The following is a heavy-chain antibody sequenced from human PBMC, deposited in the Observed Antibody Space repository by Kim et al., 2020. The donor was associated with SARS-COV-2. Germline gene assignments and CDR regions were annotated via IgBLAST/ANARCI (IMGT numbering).Heavy chain of an antibody. D-gene: IGHD1-26*01. J-gene: IGHJ4*02. CDR2: SR. Sequence: SRGYADAGKGRFTSSRDDAKNTLYLQMNSLRAEDTAVYYCAREVSGSYESWGQGTLVTVSS. V-gene: IGHV3-74*01. CDR3: AREVSGSYES.